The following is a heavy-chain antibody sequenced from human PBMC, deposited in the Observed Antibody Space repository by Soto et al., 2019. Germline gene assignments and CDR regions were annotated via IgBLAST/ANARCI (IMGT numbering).Heavy chain of an antibody. D-gene: IGHD1-26*01. J-gene: IGHJ6*02. Sequence: QVQLVESGGGVVQPGRSLRLSCAASGFTFSKYGMHWVRQAPGKGLEWVAIIWYDGSNDYYVDSVKGRFTISRDNSKNTLSLQMNSLRAEDTAVYYCARDRWEFQLFYYGLDVWGQGTTVTVSS. CDR1: GFTFSKYG. V-gene: IGHV3-33*01. CDR3: ARDRWEFQLFYYGLDV. CDR2: IWYDGSND.